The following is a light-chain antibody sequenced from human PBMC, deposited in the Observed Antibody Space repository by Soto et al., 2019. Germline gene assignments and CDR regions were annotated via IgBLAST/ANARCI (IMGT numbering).Light chain of an antibody. J-gene: IGKJ1*01. V-gene: IGKV3-15*01. Sequence: EIVMTQSPATLSVSPGERATVSCRASQSVSSDFAWYQQKPGQAPRLLIYGASTRATGIPARFSGSGSGTEYTPPISSLQSEDFAVYYCQQYNNWPPYTFGQGTKVEIK. CDR2: GAS. CDR1: QSVSSD. CDR3: QQYNNWPPYT.